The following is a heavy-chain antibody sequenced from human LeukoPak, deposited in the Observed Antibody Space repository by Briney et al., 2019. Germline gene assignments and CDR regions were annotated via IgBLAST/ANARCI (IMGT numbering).Heavy chain of an antibody. Sequence: ASVKVSCKASGYTFTSYYMHWVRQAPGQGLEWMGWISAYNGNTNYAQKFQGRVTMTTDTSTSTLYMEVRSLRSDDTAVYYCAKDHGHKSVDYWGQGTLVTVSS. V-gene: IGHV1-18*04. CDR2: ISAYNGNT. CDR1: GYTFTSYY. J-gene: IGHJ4*02. D-gene: IGHD2-21*01. CDR3: AKDHGHKSVDY.